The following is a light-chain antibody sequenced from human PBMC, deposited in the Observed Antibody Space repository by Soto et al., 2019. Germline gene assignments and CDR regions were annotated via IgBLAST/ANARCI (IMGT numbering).Light chain of an antibody. V-gene: IGKV1-12*01. CDR1: QPINNL. J-gene: IGKJ5*01. CDR2: AAS. CDR3: QQGNSFPKT. Sequence: DIQMTQSPSSVSASVGDRVTITCRASQPINNLLAWYQQKPGQAPRLLIYAASSLQSGVPSRFSGSGSGTDFTLTISSLQPEDFATYYCQQGNSFPKTFGPGTRLEIK.